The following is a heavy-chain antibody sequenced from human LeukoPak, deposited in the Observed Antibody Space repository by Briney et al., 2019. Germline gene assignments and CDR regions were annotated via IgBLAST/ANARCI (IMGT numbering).Heavy chain of an antibody. D-gene: IGHD6-13*01. Sequence: ASVKVSCKASAYTFTTHDINWVRQATGQGLEWMGWMDPKSGNTAYAQNFQGRVTITRNTPITTAYMELTSLTSEDTAIYYCARSIGSSSSPWGQGTLVTVSS. CDR1: AYTFTTHD. CDR2: MDPKSGNT. J-gene: IGHJ5*02. CDR3: ARSIGSSSSP. V-gene: IGHV1-8*03.